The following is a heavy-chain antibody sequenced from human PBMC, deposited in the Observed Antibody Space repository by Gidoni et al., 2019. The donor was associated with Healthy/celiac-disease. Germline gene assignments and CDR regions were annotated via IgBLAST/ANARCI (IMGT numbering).Heavy chain of an antibody. V-gene: IGHV3-72*01. D-gene: IGHD6-19*01. J-gene: IGHJ6*04. Sequence: EVQLVESGGGLVQPGGSLRLSCAASGFTFSDHYMDWVRQAPGKGLEWVGRTRNKANSYTTEYAASVKGRFTISRDDSKNSLYLQMNSLKTEDTAVYYCARGFFAVAGPLGVWGKGTTVTVSS. CDR3: ARGFFAVAGPLGV. CDR2: TRNKANSYTT. CDR1: GFTFSDHY.